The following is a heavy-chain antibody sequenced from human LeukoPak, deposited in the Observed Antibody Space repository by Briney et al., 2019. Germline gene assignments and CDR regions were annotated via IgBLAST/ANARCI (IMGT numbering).Heavy chain of an antibody. CDR1: GFTFSGYS. Sequence: GGSLRLSCAASGFTFSGYSMNWVRQAPGKGLEWVSSIGSSSNYIYYADSVKGRFTISRDDANSSLYLQMNSLRAEDTAVYYCAKWELHDSWGQGTLVTVSS. CDR3: AKWELHDS. D-gene: IGHD1-26*01. V-gene: IGHV3-21*01. J-gene: IGHJ4*02. CDR2: IGSSSNYI.